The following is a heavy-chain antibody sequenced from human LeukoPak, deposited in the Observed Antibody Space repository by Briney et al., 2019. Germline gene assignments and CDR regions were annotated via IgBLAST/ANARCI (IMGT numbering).Heavy chain of an antibody. CDR1: GFTFNNYE. J-gene: IGHJ5*02. CDR2: ISSRGGTI. V-gene: IGHV3-48*03. Sequence: GGSLRLSCAASGFTFNNYEMNWVRQAPGKGLEWISYISSRGGTIYYADSVKGRFTISRDNAKKSLYLQMNSLRVEDTGVYFCARGDPHADLWGQGTLVTVSS. CDR3: ARGDPHADL.